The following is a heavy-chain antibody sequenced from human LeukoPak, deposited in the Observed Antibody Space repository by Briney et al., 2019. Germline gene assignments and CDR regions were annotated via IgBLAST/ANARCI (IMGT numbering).Heavy chain of an antibody. CDR2: ISYSSSII. J-gene: IGHJ3*02. CDR1: GFSFSNYN. V-gene: IGHV3-48*01. CDR3: ARDLTWEPYAFDI. Sequence: GGSLRLSRAASGFSFSNYNMNWVRQAPGKGLEWVSYISYSSSIIYYADSVKGRFTISRDNAKNSLYLQMNSLRAEDTAVYYCARDLTWEPYAFDIWGQGTMVTVSS. D-gene: IGHD1-26*01.